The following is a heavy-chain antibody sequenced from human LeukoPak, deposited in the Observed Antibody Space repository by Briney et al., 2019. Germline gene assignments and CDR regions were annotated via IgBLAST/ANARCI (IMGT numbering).Heavy chain of an antibody. CDR3: ARGLGYCSSTSCNGVWFDP. V-gene: IGHV4-34*01. D-gene: IGHD2-2*03. CDR1: GGSFSGYY. CDR2: INHSGST. J-gene: IGHJ5*02. Sequence: SETLSLTCAVYGGSFSGYYWSWIRQPPGKGLEWIGEINHSGSTNYNPSLKSRVTISVDTSKNQFSLKLGSVTAADTAVYYCARGLGYCSSTSCNGVWFDPWGQGTLVTVSS.